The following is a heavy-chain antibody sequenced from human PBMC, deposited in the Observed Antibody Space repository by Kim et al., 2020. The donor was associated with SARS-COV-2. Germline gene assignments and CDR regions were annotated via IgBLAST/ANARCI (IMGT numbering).Heavy chain of an antibody. J-gene: IGHJ4*02. Sequence: SVKGRFTISRDNSKNTLYLQMDSLRAEDTAVYYCAKGEYYYDSSGPPSDYWGQGTLVTVSS. V-gene: IGHV3-23*01. D-gene: IGHD3-22*01. CDR3: AKGEYYYDSSGPPSDY.